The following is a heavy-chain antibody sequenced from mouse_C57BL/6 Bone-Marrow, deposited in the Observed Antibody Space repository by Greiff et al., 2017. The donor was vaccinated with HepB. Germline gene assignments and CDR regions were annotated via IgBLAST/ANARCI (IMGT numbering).Heavy chain of an antibody. Sequence: EVKLVESGGGLVKPGGSLKLSCAASGFTFSSYAMSWVRQTPEKRLEWVATISDGGGYTYYTDNVKGRFTISRDNAKNNLYLQISHLKSEDTAMYYCARAPLLLYFDYWGQGTTLTVSS. V-gene: IGHV5-4*03. D-gene: IGHD1-1*01. J-gene: IGHJ2*01. CDR2: ISDGGGYT. CDR1: GFTFSSYA. CDR3: ARAPLLLYFDY.